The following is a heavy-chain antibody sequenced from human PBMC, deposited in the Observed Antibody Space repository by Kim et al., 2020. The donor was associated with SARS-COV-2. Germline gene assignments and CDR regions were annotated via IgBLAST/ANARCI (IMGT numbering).Heavy chain of an antibody. Sequence: SVKVSCKASGGTFSSYAISWVRQAPGQGLEWMGGIIPIFGTANYAQKFQGRVTITADESTSTAYMELSSLRSEDTAVYYCAREPPPPGDTAMVDYFDYWGQGTLVTVSS. CDR2: IIPIFGTA. CDR1: GGTFSSYA. D-gene: IGHD5-18*01. J-gene: IGHJ4*02. V-gene: IGHV1-69*13. CDR3: AREPPPPGDTAMVDYFDY.